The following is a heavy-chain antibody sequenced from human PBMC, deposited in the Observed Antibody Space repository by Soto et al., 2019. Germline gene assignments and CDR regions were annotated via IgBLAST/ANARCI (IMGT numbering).Heavy chain of an antibody. CDR3: AQTVAAQTQYYWFDP. Sequence: SETLSLTCTVSGGSISSSSYYWGWIRQPPGKGLEWIGSIYYSGSTYNNPSLKGRVTISVDTSKNQFSLKLSSVTAADTAVYYCAQTVAAQTQYYWFDPWGQGTLVTVS. J-gene: IGHJ5*02. CDR2: IYYSGST. CDR1: GGSISSSSYY. V-gene: IGHV4-39*01. D-gene: IGHD6-19*01.